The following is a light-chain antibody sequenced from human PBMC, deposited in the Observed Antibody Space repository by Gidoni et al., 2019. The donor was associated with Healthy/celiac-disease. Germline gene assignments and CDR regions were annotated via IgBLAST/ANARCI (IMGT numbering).Light chain of an antibody. CDR1: NIGSKS. Sequence: SYVLTQPPSVSVAPGQTARSTCGGNNIGSKSVHGYQQKPGQAPVLVVYDASDRPSGIPERFSGSNSGNTATLTISRVEAGDEADYYCPVWASSSDHFWVFGGGTKLTVL. CDR3: PVWASSSDHFWV. J-gene: IGLJ3*02. V-gene: IGLV3-21*02. CDR2: DAS.